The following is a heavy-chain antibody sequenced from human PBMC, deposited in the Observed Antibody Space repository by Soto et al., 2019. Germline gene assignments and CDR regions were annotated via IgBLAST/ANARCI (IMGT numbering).Heavy chain of an antibody. Sequence: SVKVSCKSSTYTYNTHYIHWVRQAPGQGLEWVGVINPSVGSTNYAQKFQGRVTMTRDTSTTTFYMEVTSLTSEDTAVYYCVGGSASGVDHWGQGTLVTVSS. J-gene: IGHJ4*02. CDR3: VGGSASGVDH. CDR1: TYTYNTHY. V-gene: IGHV1-46*02. D-gene: IGHD6-6*01. CDR2: INPSVGST.